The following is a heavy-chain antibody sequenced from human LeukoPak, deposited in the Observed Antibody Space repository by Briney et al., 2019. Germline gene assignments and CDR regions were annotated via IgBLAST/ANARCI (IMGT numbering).Heavy chain of an antibody. CDR3: ATDAGHWFDP. CDR2: IWYDGNNK. CDR1: GFTFSSND. Sequence: GGSLRLSCAASGFTFSSNDMHWVRQAPGKGLEWVAVIWYDGNNKYYADSVKGRFTISRNNSKNTLFLQMNSLRAEDTAVYYCATDAGHWFDPWGQGTLVTVSS. V-gene: IGHV3-33*01. J-gene: IGHJ5*02.